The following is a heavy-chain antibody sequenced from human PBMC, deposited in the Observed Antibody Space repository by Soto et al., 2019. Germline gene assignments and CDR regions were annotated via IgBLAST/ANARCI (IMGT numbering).Heavy chain of an antibody. CDR3: ARDLDGSGSYYTGY. CDR2: INTYNGNT. Sequence: QVQLVQSGAEVKKPGASVKVSCKASGYTFTSCGISWVRQAPGLGLEWRGWINTYNGNTNYAQKLQGRVTMTTDTTASTAYMELSSLRSYDTAVYYCARDLDGSGSYYTGYWGQGTLVTVSS. CDR1: GYTFTSCG. D-gene: IGHD3-10*01. J-gene: IGHJ4*02. V-gene: IGHV1-18*01.